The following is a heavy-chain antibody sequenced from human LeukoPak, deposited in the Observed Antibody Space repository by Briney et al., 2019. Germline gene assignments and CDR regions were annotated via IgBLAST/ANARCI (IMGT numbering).Heavy chain of an antibody. CDR3: ARAGITMVRGVTAKDLDY. J-gene: IGHJ4*02. CDR1: GFTFSSYS. Sequence: GGSLRLSCAASGFTFSSYSMNWVRQAPGKGLEWVSSISSSSSYIYYADSVKGRFTISRDNAKNSLYLQMNSLSAEDTAVYYCARAGITMVRGVTAKDLDYWGQGTLVTVSS. D-gene: IGHD3-10*01. CDR2: ISSSSSYI. V-gene: IGHV3-21*01.